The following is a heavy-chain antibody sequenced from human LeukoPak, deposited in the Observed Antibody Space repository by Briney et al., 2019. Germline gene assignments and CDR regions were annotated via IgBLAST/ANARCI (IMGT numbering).Heavy chain of an antibody. D-gene: IGHD3-22*01. Sequence: SETLSLTCSVSGGSINSYYWSWIRQPPGKGLEWIGCMYYSGMSAYNASLKSRVTISLDTPKNQFSLRLSSVTAADTAVYYCARSYDSSGYYYYGMDVWGQGTTVTVSS. CDR1: GGSINSYY. CDR2: MYYSGMS. V-gene: IGHV4-59*08. CDR3: ARSYDSSGYYYYGMDV. J-gene: IGHJ6*02.